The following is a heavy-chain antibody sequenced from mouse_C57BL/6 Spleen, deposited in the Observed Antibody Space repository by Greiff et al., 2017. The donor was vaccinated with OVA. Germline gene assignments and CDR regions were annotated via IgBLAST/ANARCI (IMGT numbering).Heavy chain of an antibody. CDR2: INPNNGGT. D-gene: IGHD2-12*01. J-gene: IGHJ4*01. Sequence: EVQLQQSGPELVKPGASVKISCKASGYTFTDYYMNWVKQSHGKSLEWIGDINPNNGGTSYNQKFKGKGTLTVDKSSSTAYMELRSLTSEDSAVYYCARVYDVDAMDDWGQGTSVTVSS. CDR3: ARVYDVDAMDD. V-gene: IGHV1-26*01. CDR1: GYTFTDYY.